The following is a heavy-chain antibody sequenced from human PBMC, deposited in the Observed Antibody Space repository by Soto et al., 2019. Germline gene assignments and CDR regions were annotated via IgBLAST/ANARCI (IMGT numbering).Heavy chain of an antibody. Sequence: ASVKVSCKASGYTFTGYYMHWVRQAPGQGLEWMGWINPNSGGTNYAQKFQGWVTMTRDTSISTAYMELSRLRSGDTAVYYCARVMDDFWSGPSYAFDIWGQGTMVTVSS. J-gene: IGHJ3*02. D-gene: IGHD3-3*01. CDR2: INPNSGGT. CDR3: ARVMDDFWSGPSYAFDI. CDR1: GYTFTGYY. V-gene: IGHV1-2*04.